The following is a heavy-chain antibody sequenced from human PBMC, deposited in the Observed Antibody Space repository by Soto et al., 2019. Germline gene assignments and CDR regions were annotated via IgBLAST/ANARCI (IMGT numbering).Heavy chain of an antibody. CDR2: ISGGGGSTI. CDR3: ARGRGYYDSSGYDF. V-gene: IGHV3-11*01. Sequence: GGSLRLSCAASGFTFSDYYMNWTRQAPGKGLEWISYISGGGGSTIYYTDSVKGRFTISRDNAKKSLYLDMNSLRAEDTAVYFCARGRGYYDSSGYDFWGQGTPVTVSS. D-gene: IGHD3-22*01. J-gene: IGHJ4*02. CDR1: GFTFSDYY.